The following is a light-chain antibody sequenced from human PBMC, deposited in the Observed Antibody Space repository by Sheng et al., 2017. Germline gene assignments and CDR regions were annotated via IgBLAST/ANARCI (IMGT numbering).Light chain of an antibody. V-gene: IGKV1-39*01. Sequence: DIQMTQSPSSLSASVGDRVTVTCRSSQIINNYLNWYQQKPGKAPKLLIFSASSLLSGVPSRFSGSGSGTGFTLTISSLQPEDFATYYCQQTYSTPRTFGQGTEGGN. CDR1: QIINNY. CDR3: QQTYSTPRT. CDR2: SAS. J-gene: IGKJ1*01.